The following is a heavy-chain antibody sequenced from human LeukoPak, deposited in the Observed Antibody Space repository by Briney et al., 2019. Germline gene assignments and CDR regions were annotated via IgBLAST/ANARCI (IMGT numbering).Heavy chain of an antibody. V-gene: IGHV4-34*01. CDR3: ARGLGAAAYYYYYGMDV. CDR1: GGSFSGYY. J-gene: IGHJ6*02. Sequence: SETLSLTCAVYGGSFSGYYWSWIRQPPGKGLEWIGEINHSGSTNYNPSLKSRVTISVDTSKNQFSLKLSSVTAADTAVYYCARGLGAAAYYYYYGMDVWGQGTTVTVSS. D-gene: IGHD6-13*01. CDR2: INHSGST.